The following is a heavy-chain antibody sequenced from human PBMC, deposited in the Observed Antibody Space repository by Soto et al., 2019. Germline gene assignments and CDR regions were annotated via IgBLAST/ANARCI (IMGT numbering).Heavy chain of an antibody. J-gene: IGHJ4*02. V-gene: IGHV3-33*05. CDR1: GFTFRSYV. CDR3: ARLGTTGGLDV. CDR2: TSHDGSNN. Sequence: QVQLGESGGGVVQPGTSLRLSCVGSGFTFRSYVIHWVRQAPGKALEWVALTSHDGSNNVYGDSLKGRSTISRHNSRNTVDLQMDSLRFEDTALYYCARLGTTGGLDVWGQGTLVSVSS. D-gene: IGHD3-16*01.